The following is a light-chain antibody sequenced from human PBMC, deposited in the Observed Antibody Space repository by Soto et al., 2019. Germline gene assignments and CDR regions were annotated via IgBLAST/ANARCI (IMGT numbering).Light chain of an antibody. V-gene: IGLV2-11*01. CDR1: SSDVGGYNY. Sequence: QSVLTQPRSVSGSPGQSVTISCTGTSSDVGGYNYVSWYQQHPGKAPKLMIYDVNKRPSGVPDRSSGSKSGNTASLTISGLQAEDEVDYYCCSYAGDYTLVFGGGTKLTVL. J-gene: IGLJ2*01. CDR2: DVN. CDR3: CSYAGDYTLV.